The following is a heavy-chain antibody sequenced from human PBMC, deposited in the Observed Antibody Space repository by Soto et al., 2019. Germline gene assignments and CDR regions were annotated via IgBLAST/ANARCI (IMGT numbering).Heavy chain of an antibody. D-gene: IGHD3-22*01. J-gene: IGHJ4*02. Sequence: PSETLSLTCTVSGGSISSYYWSWIRQPPGKGLEWIGYIYYTGTTNYNPSLKSRVTISVDSSKNQFSLKLDSVTAADTAVYYCARLGGYYQAFDSWGQGTLVTVPQ. CDR3: ARLGGYYQAFDS. CDR1: GGSISSYY. CDR2: IYYTGTT. V-gene: IGHV4-59*08.